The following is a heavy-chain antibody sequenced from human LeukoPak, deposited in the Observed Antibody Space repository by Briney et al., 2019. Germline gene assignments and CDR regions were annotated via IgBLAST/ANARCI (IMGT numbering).Heavy chain of an antibody. CDR3: ARESSSSPGEY. J-gene: IGHJ4*02. D-gene: IGHD6-13*01. CDR2: INHSGST. V-gene: IGHV4-34*01. Sequence: SETLSLTCAVYGGSFSGYYWSWIRQPPGKGLEWIGEINHSGSTNYNPSLKSRVTISVDTSKNQFSLKLSSVTAADTAVYYCARESSSSPGEYWGQGTLVTVSS. CDR1: GGSFSGYY.